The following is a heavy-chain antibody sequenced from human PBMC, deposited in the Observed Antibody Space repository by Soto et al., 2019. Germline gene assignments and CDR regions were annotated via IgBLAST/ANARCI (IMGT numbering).Heavy chain of an antibody. CDR1: GGSISSGGYY. CDR2: IYYSGST. CDR3: ARDQDYCASWVIALGGTGYFRH. J-gene: IGHJ1*01. Sequence: SSETLSLTCTVSGGSISSGGYYWSWIRQHPGKGLEWIGYIYYSGSTYYNPSLKSRVTISVDTSKNQFSLKLSSVTAADTAVYYCARDQDYCASWVIALGGTGYFRHWGQGTLVTVSS. V-gene: IGHV4-31*03. D-gene: IGHD6-19*01.